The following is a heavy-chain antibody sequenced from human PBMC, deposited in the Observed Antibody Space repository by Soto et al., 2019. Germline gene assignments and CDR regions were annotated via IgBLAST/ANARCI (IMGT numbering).Heavy chain of an antibody. V-gene: IGHV4-4*02. J-gene: IGHJ4*02. CDR2: IHPNGRT. Sequence: QVQLQESGPGLVEPSGTLSLTCAVSGGSISSDNWWTWVRQPPGEGLEWIGEIHPNGRTNYKPPLKSRITISVDKSENQFSLWLTSVTAADSALYYCATRYCIHTTCYVYWGQGTLVTVSS. CDR3: ATRYCIHTTCYVY. D-gene: IGHD2-2*01. CDR1: GGSISSDNW.